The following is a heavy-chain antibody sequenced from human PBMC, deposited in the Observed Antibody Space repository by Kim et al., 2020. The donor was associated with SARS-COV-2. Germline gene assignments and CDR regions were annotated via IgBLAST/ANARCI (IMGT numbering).Heavy chain of an antibody. CDR3: ARVVWGVRGVISYYGMDV. CDR2: IIPIFGTA. CDR1: GGTFSSYA. Sequence: SVKVSCKASGGTFSSYAISWVRQAPGQGLEWMGGIIPIFGTANYAQKFQGRVTITADESTSTAYMELSSLRSEDTAVYYCARVVWGVRGVISYYGMDVWGQGTTVTVSS. V-gene: IGHV1-69*13. J-gene: IGHJ6*02. D-gene: IGHD3-10*01.